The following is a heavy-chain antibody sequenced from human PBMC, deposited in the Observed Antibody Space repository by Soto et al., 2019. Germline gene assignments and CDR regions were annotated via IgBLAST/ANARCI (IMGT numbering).Heavy chain of an antibody. CDR1: GFSLRSSGVG. Sequence: KSGPTLVNPTQTLTLTCTFSGFSLRSSGVGVAWIRQPPGKALEWLALIYWDDDKRFSPSLKNRLTIAKDTSKEQVVLSMTNVGPVDTGTYYCARQFSGNPSDYWGQGTLVTVSS. V-gene: IGHV2-5*02. CDR3: ARQFSGNPSDY. D-gene: IGHD1-26*01. J-gene: IGHJ4*02. CDR2: IYWDDDK.